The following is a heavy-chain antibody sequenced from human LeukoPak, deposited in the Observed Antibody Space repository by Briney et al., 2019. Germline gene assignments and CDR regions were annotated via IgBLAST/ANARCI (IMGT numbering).Heavy chain of an antibody. Sequence: SGPALVKPTPTLTLTFTFSGFSLSTAGMCVSWIRQPPGKALEWLAHIDWEGDKYYNTALKTALTISGDTSGNQVVLIMTNVDPVDTATYYCARTKVSIVGDPGDDSFDFWGQGTTVTVS. CDR2: IDWEGDK. J-gene: IGHJ3*01. CDR3: ARTKVSIVGDPGDDSFDF. CDR1: GFSLSTAGMC. D-gene: IGHD1-26*01. V-gene: IGHV2-70*01.